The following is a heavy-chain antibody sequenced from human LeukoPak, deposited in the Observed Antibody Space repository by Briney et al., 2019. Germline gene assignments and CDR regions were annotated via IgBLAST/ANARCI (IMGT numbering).Heavy chain of an antibody. CDR1: GGSISSSSYY. CDR3: ARGRNNWNDVPYYFDY. CDR2: IYYSGST. J-gene: IGHJ4*02. Sequence: PSETLSLTCTVSGGSISSSSYYWGWIRQPPGKGLEWIGSIYYSGSTYYNPSLKSRVTISVDTSKNQFSLKLSSVTAADTAVYYCARGRNNWNDVPYYFDYWGQGTLVTVSS. V-gene: IGHV4-39*07. D-gene: IGHD1-20*01.